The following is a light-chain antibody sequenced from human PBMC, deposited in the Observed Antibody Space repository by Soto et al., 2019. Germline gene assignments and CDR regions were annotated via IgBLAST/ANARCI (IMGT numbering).Light chain of an antibody. J-gene: IGKJ4*01. Sequence: DIGLTQSPATLSLSPGERTTLSCRANQSVGTYLNWYQQKSGQAPSLLIFDASNRAAGIPSRFSGSGSGTDFTLTISSLDPEDFAFYFCQHRRLWLTFGGGTKVE. V-gene: IGKV3-11*01. CDR3: QHRRLWLT. CDR2: DAS. CDR1: QSVGTY.